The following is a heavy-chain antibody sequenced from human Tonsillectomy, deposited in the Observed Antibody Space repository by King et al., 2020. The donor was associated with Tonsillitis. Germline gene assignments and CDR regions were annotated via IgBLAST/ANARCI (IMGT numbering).Heavy chain of an antibody. D-gene: IGHD3-3*01. CDR3: AKDVLRFLPLPDY. Sequence: VQLVESGGGVVQPGGSLRLSCAASGFTFSSYGMHWVRQAPGKGLEWVAFIRYDGSNKYYADSVKGRFTISRDNSKNTLYLQMNSLRAEYTAVYYCAKDVLRFLPLPDYWGQGTLVTVSS. J-gene: IGHJ4*02. CDR2: IRYDGSNK. CDR1: GFTFSSYG. V-gene: IGHV3-30*02.